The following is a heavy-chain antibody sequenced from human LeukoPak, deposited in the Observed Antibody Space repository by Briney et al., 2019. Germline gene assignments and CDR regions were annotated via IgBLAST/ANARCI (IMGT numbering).Heavy chain of an antibody. CDR2: IIPIFGTA. D-gene: IGHD3-10*01. CDR3: ARGVRTMVRGVIGLYYYYYYMDV. J-gene: IGHJ6*03. CDR1: GGTFSSYA. Sequence: GASVKVSCKASGGTFSSYAISWVRQAPGQGLEWMGGIIPIFGTANYAQKFQGRVTITADESTSTAYMELSSLRSEDTAVYYCARGVRTMVRGVIGLYYYYYYMDVWGKGTTVTISS. V-gene: IGHV1-69*13.